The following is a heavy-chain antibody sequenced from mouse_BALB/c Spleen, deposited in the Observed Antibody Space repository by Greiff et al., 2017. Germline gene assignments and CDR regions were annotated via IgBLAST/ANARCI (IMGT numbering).Heavy chain of an antibody. J-gene: IGHJ4*01. CDR1: GFTFSSFG. CDR2: IWAGGST. CDR3: ARVMINAMDY. V-gene: IGHV2-9*02. Sequence: VHLVESGGGLVQPGGSRKLSCAASGFTFSSFGMHWVRQPPGKGLEWLGVIWAGGSTNYNSALMSRLSISKDNSKSQVFLKMNSLQTDDTAMYYCARVMINAMDYWGQGTSVTVSS. D-gene: IGHD2-4*01.